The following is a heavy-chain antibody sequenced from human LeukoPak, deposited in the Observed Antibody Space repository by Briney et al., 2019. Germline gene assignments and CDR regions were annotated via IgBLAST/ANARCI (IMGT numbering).Heavy chain of an antibody. D-gene: IGHD6-19*01. CDR2: IYYDGSEQ. V-gene: IGHV3-33*01. Sequence: PGGSLRLSCAASGFTFGNHGMNWVRQAPGKGLEWVALIYYDGSEQYYADSVKGRFTISRDNAKNSLYLQMNSLRAEDTAVYYCARGLGIAVAFDYMDVWGKGTTVTVSS. CDR3: ARGLGIAVAFDYMDV. CDR1: GFTFGNHG. J-gene: IGHJ6*03.